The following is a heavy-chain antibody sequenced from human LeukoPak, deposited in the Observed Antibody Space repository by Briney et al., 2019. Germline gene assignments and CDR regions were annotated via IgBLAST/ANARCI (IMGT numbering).Heavy chain of an antibody. V-gene: IGHV1-69*06. Sequence: ASVKVSCKASGGTFSSYAISWVRQAPGQGLEWMGGIIPIFGTANYAQNFQDRVTISADKSTSTIYLGLSRLRSDDTAMYYCARSFFLDAGHNSSWYWFDPWGQGTLVSVSS. CDR1: GGTFSSYA. CDR3: ARSFFLDAGHNSSWYWFDP. J-gene: IGHJ5*02. D-gene: IGHD6-13*01. CDR2: IIPIFGTA.